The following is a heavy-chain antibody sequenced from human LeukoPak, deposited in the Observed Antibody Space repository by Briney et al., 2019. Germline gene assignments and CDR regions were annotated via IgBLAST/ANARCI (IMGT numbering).Heavy chain of an antibody. CDR3: AKDPSADTSITMIVVVITGYFDY. CDR1: GFTFSSYA. D-gene: IGHD3-22*01. Sequence: GGSLRLSCAASGFTFSSYAMSWVRQAPGKGLEWVSAISGSGGSTYYADSVKGRFTISRDNSKNTLYLQMNSLRAEDTAVYYCAKDPSADTSITMIVVVITGYFDYWGQGTLVTVSS. J-gene: IGHJ4*02. CDR2: ISGSGGST. V-gene: IGHV3-23*01.